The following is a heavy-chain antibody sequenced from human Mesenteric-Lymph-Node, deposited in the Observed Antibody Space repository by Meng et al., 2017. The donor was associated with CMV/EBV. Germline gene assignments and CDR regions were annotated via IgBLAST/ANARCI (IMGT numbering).Heavy chain of an antibody. CDR1: GFNFSRDW. CDR3: TTRDDFWSGLTSDH. D-gene: IGHD3-3*01. Sequence: GESLKISCEVSGFNFSRDWMHWVRQAPGKGPVWVSRINSDGSSTSYADSVKGRFTISRDNAKNTLYLQMNSLRGDDTAVHYCTTRDDFWSGLTSDHWGQGTMVTVSS. CDR2: INSDGSST. V-gene: IGHV3-74*01. J-gene: IGHJ4*02.